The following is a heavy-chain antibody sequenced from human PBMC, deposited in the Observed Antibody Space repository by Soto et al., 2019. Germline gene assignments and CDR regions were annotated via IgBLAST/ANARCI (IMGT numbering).Heavy chain of an antibody. J-gene: IGHJ4*02. D-gene: IGHD3-10*01. CDR1: GYTFTGYY. Sequence: GASVKVSCKASGYTFTGYYMHWVRQAPGQGLEWMGWINPNSGGTNYAQKFQGWVTMTRDTSISTAYMELSRLRSDDTAVYYCARDRPPPIGFYGSGSTLDYWGQGTLVTVSS. V-gene: IGHV1-2*04. CDR2: INPNSGGT. CDR3: ARDRPPPIGFYGSGSTLDY.